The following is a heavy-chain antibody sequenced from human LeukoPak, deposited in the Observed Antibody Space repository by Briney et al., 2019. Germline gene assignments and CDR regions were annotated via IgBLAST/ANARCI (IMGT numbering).Heavy chain of an antibody. V-gene: IGHV3-9*01. Sequence: PGGSLRLSCAASGFTFDDYAMHWVRQAPGKGLEWASGISWNSGSIGYADSVKGRFTISRDNAKNSLYLQMNSLRAEDTALYYCAKDTSTTGAFDYWGQGALVTVSS. CDR3: AKDTSTTGAFDY. D-gene: IGHD1-14*01. CDR2: ISWNSGSI. CDR1: GFTFDDYA. J-gene: IGHJ4*02.